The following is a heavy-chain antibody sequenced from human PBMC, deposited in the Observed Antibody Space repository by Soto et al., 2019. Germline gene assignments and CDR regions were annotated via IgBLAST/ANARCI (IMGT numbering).Heavy chain of an antibody. CDR2: IYPGDSDT. CDR3: VWDYSSSSWGYFQH. V-gene: IGHV5-51*01. CDR1: GYSFTSYW. D-gene: IGHD6-6*01. J-gene: IGHJ1*01. Sequence: PGESLKISCNGSGYSFTSYWIGWVRQMPGKGLEWMGIIYPGDSDTRYSPSFRGQVTISADKSISTAYLQWSSLKASDTAMYYCVWDYSSSSWGYFQHWGQGTLVTVSS.